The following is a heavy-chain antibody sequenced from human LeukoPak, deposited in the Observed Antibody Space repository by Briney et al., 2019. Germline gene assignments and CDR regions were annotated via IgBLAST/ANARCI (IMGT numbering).Heavy chain of an antibody. Sequence: ASVKVSCKASGFTFTSSAVQWVRQARGQRLEWTGWIVVGSGNTNYAQKFQERVTITRDMSTSTAYMELSSLRSEDTAVYYCAADTTFYYGSGSYYPLPADYWGQGTLVTVSS. CDR3: AADTTFYYGSGSYYPLPADY. V-gene: IGHV1-58*01. D-gene: IGHD3-10*01. J-gene: IGHJ4*02. CDR1: GFTFTSSA. CDR2: IVVGSGNT.